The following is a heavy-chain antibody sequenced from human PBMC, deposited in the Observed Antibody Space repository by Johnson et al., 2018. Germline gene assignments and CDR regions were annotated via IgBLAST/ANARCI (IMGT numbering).Heavy chain of an antibody. CDR1: GFTFSSYA. Sequence: VQLVESGGGLVPPGGSLRLSCAASGFTFSSYAMSWVRPAPGKGPEWVSAMSGSGGKTSYAEPVKGRFTISRDNSKATVELQMNSLRAEDTAGDYRVAAYSSGWYPHGRDVWGQGTTVTVSS. CDR3: VAAYSSGWYPHGRDV. J-gene: IGHJ6*02. V-gene: IGHV3-23*04. CDR2: MSGSGGKT. D-gene: IGHD6-19*01.